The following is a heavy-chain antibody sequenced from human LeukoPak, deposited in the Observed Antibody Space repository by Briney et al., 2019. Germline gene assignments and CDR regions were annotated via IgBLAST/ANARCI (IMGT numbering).Heavy chain of an antibody. CDR3: ARDGRRRFPVTNWFDP. J-gene: IGHJ5*02. D-gene: IGHD3-3*01. CDR2: IDHSGST. CDR1: GYSICSAYY. Sequence: PSETLSLTCTVSGYSICSAYYWGWIRQPPGKGLEWSASIDHSGSTYYNPSLKSRVTISVDTSQNQFSLRLCSVTAAGTPVTYCARDGRRRFPVTNWFDPWGQETRLTLPS. V-gene: IGHV4-38-2*02.